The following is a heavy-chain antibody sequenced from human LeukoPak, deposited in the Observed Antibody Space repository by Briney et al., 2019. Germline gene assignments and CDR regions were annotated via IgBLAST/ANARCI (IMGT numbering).Heavy chain of an antibody. CDR3: ARDGRAASSPYNLFDP. D-gene: IGHD2-2*01. Sequence: PGGSLRLSWAAAGFTSSKYWMNLVRQAPGKGLEWVANINEDGDEKKYVDSVEGRFIISRDNAKESLYLQMNSLTEEDTAVYYCARDGRAASSPYNLFDPWGQGTLVIVSS. V-gene: IGHV3-7*01. CDR2: INEDGDEK. J-gene: IGHJ5*02. CDR1: GFTSSKYW.